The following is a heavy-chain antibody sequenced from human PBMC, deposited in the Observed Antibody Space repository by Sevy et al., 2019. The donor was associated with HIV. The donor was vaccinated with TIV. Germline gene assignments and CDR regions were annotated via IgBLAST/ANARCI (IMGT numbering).Heavy chain of an antibody. J-gene: IGHJ4*02. CDR3: SREGCTKPHDY. CDR1: GFTFSKYS. CDR2: LSFGCGEI. V-gene: IGHV3-23*01. D-gene: IGHD2-8*01. Sequence: GGSLRLSCAASGFTFSKYSMSWVRQPPGKGLEWVSTLSFGCGEINYADSVKGRFTTSRDNSKSSVYLQMNNLRPEDTAGYYWSREGCTKPHDYWGQGTLVTVSS.